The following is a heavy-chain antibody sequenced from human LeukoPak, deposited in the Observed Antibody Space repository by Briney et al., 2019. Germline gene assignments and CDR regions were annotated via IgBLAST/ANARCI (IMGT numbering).Heavy chain of an antibody. CDR2: IIPILGIA. Sequence: SVKVSCKASGGTFSSYAISWVRQAPGQGLEWMGRIIPILGIANYAQKFQGRVTITADKSTSTAYMELSSLRSEDTAVYYCARDPHDTAMVTSYYYYGMDVWGQGTTVTVSS. J-gene: IGHJ6*02. CDR1: GGTFSSYA. V-gene: IGHV1-69*04. D-gene: IGHD5-18*01. CDR3: ARDPHDTAMVTSYYYYGMDV.